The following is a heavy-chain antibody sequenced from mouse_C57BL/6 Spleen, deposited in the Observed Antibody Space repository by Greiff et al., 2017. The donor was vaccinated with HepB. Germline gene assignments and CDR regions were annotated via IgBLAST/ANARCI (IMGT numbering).Heavy chain of an antibody. CDR3: ARARDLGAWFAY. V-gene: IGHV1-82*01. Sequence: VKLLESGPELVKPGASVKISCKASGYAFSSSWMNWVKQRPGKGLEWIGRIYPGDGDTNYNGKFKGKATLTADKSSSTAYMQLSSLTSEDSAVYFCARARDLGAWFAYWGQGTLVTVSA. CDR2: IYPGDGDT. J-gene: IGHJ3*01. D-gene: IGHD3-3*01. CDR1: GYAFSSSW.